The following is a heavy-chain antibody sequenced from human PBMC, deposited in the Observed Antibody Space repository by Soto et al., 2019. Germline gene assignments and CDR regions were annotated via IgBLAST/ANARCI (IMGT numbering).Heavy chain of an antibody. Sequence: SLKVSCKASGDTFSRYTITWVRQAPGQGLEWMGRIIPIIGKANYAQRFQGRVAMTADKSTSTAYMELSSLRSEDTAVYYCARGQGYCSSTSCGRYWFDPWGQGTLVTVSS. CDR1: GDTFSRYT. J-gene: IGHJ5*02. D-gene: IGHD2-2*01. CDR3: ARGQGYCSSTSCGRYWFDP. V-gene: IGHV1-69*08. CDR2: IIPIIGKA.